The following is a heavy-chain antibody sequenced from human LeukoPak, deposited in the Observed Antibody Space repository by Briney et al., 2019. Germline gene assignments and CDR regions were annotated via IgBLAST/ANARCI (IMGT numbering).Heavy chain of an antibody. CDR2: INPSGGST. J-gene: IGHJ4*02. CDR3: ARGAIPYGGNSPFDY. Sequence: GASVKVSCKASGYTFTSYGISWVRQAPGQGLEWMGIINPSGGSTSYAQKFQGRVTMTRDMSTSTVYMELSSLRSEDTAVYYCARGAIPYGGNSPFDYWGQGTLVTVSS. CDR1: GYTFTSYG. V-gene: IGHV1-46*01. D-gene: IGHD4-23*01.